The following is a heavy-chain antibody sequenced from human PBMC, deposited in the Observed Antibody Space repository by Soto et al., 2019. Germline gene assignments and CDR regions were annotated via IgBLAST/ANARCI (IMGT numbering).Heavy chain of an antibody. CDR2: INPSGGST. Sequence: ASVKVSCKASGYTFTSYYMHWVRQAPGQGLEWMGIINPSGGSTSYAQKFQGRVTMTRDTSTSTVYMELSSLRSEDTAVYYCARGLSIFGVVNPSASWFDPWGQGTLVTVS. D-gene: IGHD3-3*01. CDR1: GYTFTSYY. CDR3: ARGLSIFGVVNPSASWFDP. J-gene: IGHJ5*02. V-gene: IGHV1-46*01.